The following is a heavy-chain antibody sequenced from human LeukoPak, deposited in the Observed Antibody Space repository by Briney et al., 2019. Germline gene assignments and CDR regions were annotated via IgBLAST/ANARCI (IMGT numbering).Heavy chain of an antibody. CDR1: GFTFSNEW. V-gene: IGHV3-30*18. CDR2: ISYDGSNK. CDR3: AKGHYGSGSYYYIDY. Sequence: PGGSLRLSCAASGFTFSNEWMGWVRQAPGRGLEWVAVISYDGSNKYYADSVKGRFTISRDNSKNTLYLQMNSLRAEDTAVYYCAKGHYGSGSYYYIDYWGQGTLVTVSS. D-gene: IGHD3-10*01. J-gene: IGHJ4*02.